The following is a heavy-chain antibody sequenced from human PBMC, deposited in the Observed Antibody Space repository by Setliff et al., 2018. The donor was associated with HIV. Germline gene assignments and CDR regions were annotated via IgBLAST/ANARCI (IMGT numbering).Heavy chain of an antibody. CDR1: GFTFRTFA. J-gene: IGHJ4*02. V-gene: IGHV3-30*01. D-gene: IGHD2-21*02. Sequence: GGSLRLSCVASGFTFRTFAMHWVRQAPGKGLEWVSVISYDGSRVSYADSVKGRFTIARDDSKNTVFLQLNTLRPEDTALYYCARLGNGDYTSWSDSYSPASAPLSSWGQGTLVTVSS. CDR2: ISYDGSRV. CDR3: ARLGNGDYTSWSDSYSPASAPLSS.